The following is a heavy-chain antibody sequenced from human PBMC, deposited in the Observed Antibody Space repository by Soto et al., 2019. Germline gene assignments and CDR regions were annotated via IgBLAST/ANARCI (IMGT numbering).Heavy chain of an antibody. V-gene: IGHV3-74*01. CDR2: INSDGSST. D-gene: IGHD4-17*01. Sequence: EVQLVESGGGLVQPGGSLRLSCAASGFTFSSYWMHWVRQAPGKGLVWVSRINSDGSSTSYADSAKGRFTISRDNAKNTLYLQMNSLRAEDTAVYYCARDPTVTTRSYYYGMDVWGQGTTVTVSS. J-gene: IGHJ6*02. CDR3: ARDPTVTTRSYYYGMDV. CDR1: GFTFSSYW.